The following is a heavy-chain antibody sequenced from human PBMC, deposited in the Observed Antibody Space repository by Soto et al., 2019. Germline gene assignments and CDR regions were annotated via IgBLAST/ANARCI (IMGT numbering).Heavy chain of an antibody. CDR3: TRDSSRRADSGTRPLYYFDY. J-gene: IGHJ4*02. CDR2: IYYTGNT. V-gene: IGHV4-30-4*01. CDR1: GGSIGSGDYY. D-gene: IGHD1-26*01. Sequence: QVQLKESGPGLVKPSQTLSLTCSVSGGSIGSGDYYWSWVRQSPGKGLEWIGYIYYTGNTYYNPSLGSRVTFSVDTSQNQLSLRLSDVTVADTAVYYCTRDSSRRADSGTRPLYYFDYWGQGTLVTVSS.